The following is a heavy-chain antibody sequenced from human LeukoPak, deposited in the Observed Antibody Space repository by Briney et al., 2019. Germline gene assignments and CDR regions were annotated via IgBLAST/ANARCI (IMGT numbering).Heavy chain of an antibody. CDR2: INPNSGGT. Sequence: ASVKVSCKASGYIFTGYLMHWTRQAPGQGLEWMGRINPNSGGTNYAQKFQGVVTLTRDASISTAYMELSSLRSDDTAVYYCARGRGSEVVSYVDYWGQGTLVTVSS. CDR3: ARGRGSEVVSYVDY. V-gene: IGHV1-2*02. D-gene: IGHD3-22*01. J-gene: IGHJ4*02. CDR1: GYIFTGYL.